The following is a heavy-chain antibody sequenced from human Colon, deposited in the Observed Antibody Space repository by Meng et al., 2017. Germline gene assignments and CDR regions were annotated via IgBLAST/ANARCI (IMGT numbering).Heavy chain of an antibody. CDR2: IYDNGYT. V-gene: IGHV4-30-2*06. J-gene: IGHJ4*02. CDR3: ARGYRGSTYFAY. CDR1: GDSVTTTLSS. D-gene: IGHD3-16*01. Sequence: QLQLQESGSRLVKPSQTLSLTCAVSGDSVTTTLSSWSWIRQSPGKGLEWIGNIYDNGYTYYSPSPRSRVTISVDRSDNQFSLNLNSVTAADTAVYFCARGYRGSTYFAYWGQGILVTVSS.